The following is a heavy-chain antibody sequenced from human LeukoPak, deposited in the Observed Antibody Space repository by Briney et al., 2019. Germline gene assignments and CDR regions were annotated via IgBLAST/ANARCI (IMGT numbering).Heavy chain of an antibody. CDR3: AKGLEYSSSSRYGVDV. D-gene: IGHD6-6*01. V-gene: IGHV3-43*01. CDR1: GFTFDDYT. J-gene: IGHJ6*02. Sequence: GGSLRLSCAASGFTFDDYTMHWVRQAPGKGLEWVSLISWDGGSTYYADSVKGRFTISRDNSKNSLYLQMNSLRTEDTALYYCAKGLEYSSSSRYGVDVWGQGTTVTVSS. CDR2: ISWDGGST.